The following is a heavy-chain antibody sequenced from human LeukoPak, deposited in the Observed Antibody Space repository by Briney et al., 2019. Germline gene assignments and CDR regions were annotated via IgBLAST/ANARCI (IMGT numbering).Heavy chain of an antibody. J-gene: IGHJ3*02. V-gene: IGHV4-34*01. Sequence: SETLSLTCAVYGGSFSGYYWSWIRQPPGKGLEWIGEINHSGSTNYNPSLKSRVTISVDTSKNQFSLKLSSVTAADTAVYYCARSGVLGGRAGAFDIWGQGTMFTVSS. CDR3: ARSGVLGGRAGAFDI. D-gene: IGHD3-16*01. CDR1: GGSFSGYY. CDR2: INHSGST.